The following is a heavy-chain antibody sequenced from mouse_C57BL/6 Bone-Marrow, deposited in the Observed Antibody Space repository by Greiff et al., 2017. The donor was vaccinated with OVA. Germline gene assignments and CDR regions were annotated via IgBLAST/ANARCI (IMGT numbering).Heavy chain of an antibody. Sequence: VQLQQSGPELVKPGASVKISCKASGYAFSSSWMNWVKQRPGKGLEWIGRIYPGDGDTNYNGKFKGKATLTADKSSSTAYMQLSRLTAKDSAGDVCARGGRAPDYWGQGTTLTVSS. V-gene: IGHV1-82*01. J-gene: IGHJ2*01. CDR3: ARGGRAPDY. D-gene: IGHD3-3*01. CDR1: GYAFSSSW. CDR2: IYPGDGDT.